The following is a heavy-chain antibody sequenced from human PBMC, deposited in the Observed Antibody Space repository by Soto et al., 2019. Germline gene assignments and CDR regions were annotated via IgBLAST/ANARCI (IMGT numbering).Heavy chain of an antibody. CDR3: ARSPRVIVAATGTLYY. D-gene: IGHD6-19*01. V-gene: IGHV1-18*04. CDR2: ISASTGNT. J-gene: IGHJ4*02. CDR1: GYTFASYG. Sequence: QVQLVQSGAEVKKPGASLMVSCKASGYTFASYGINWVRQAPGQGLEWMGWISASTGNTNYAENVQGRVILTTDISTSTAYMELRSLSSNDTAVYYCARSPRVIVAATGTLYYWGEGTQVAVSS.